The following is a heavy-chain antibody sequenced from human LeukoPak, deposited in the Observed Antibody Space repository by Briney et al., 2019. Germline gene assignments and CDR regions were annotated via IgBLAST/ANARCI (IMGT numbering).Heavy chain of an antibody. CDR3: AKGLSYGSGSSHFDY. CDR1: GFTFSSYA. D-gene: IGHD3-10*01. Sequence: PGGSLRLSCAASGFTFSSYAMSWVRQAPGKGLEWVSAISGSGGSTYYADSVKGRFTISRDNSKNTLYLQMNSLRAEDTAVYYCAKGLSYGSGSSHFDYWGQGTLVTVSS. CDR2: ISGSGGST. J-gene: IGHJ4*02. V-gene: IGHV3-23*01.